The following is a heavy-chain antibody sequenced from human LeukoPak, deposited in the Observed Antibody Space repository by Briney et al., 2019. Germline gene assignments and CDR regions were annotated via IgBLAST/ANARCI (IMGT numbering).Heavy chain of an antibody. D-gene: IGHD3-16*01. CDR3: AKAFGGSSPEVYYYYMDV. Sequence: PGRSLRLSCAASGFTFDDYAMHWVRQALGKGLEWVSGISLNSGSIGYADSVKGRFTISRDNAKNSLYLQMNSLRAEDTALYYCAKAFGGSSPEVYYYYMDVWGKGTTVTVSS. J-gene: IGHJ6*03. CDR2: ISLNSGSI. CDR1: GFTFDDYA. V-gene: IGHV3-9*01.